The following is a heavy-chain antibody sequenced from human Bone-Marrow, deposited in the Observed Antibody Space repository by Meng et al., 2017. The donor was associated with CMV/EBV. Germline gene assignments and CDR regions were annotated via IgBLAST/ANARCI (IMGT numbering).Heavy chain of an antibody. J-gene: IGHJ4*02. V-gene: IGHV3-30-3*01. CDR3: ARVVTMASADY. CDR1: GFTFSSYA. D-gene: IGHD3-10*01. CDR2: ISYDGSNK. Sequence: VQVVESGGGVVQPGRSLRLSCAASGFTFSSYAMHWVRQAPGKGLEWVAVISYDGSNKYYADSVKGRFTISRDNSKNTLYLQMNSLRAEDTAVYYCARVVTMASADYWGQGTLVTVSS.